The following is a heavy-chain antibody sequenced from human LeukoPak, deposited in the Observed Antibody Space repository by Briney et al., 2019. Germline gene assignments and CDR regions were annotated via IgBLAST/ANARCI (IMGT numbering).Heavy chain of an antibody. D-gene: IGHD3-9*01. CDR3: AKILVRTRYYFDY. J-gene: IGHJ4*02. CDR1: GFTFSSYA. V-gene: IGHV3-23*01. Sequence: GGSLRLSCAASGFTFSSYAMSWVHQAPGKGLEWVSAISGSGGSTYYADSVKGRFTISRDNSKNTPYLQMNSLRAEDTAVYYCAKILVRTRYYFDYWGQGTLVTVSS. CDR2: ISGSGGST.